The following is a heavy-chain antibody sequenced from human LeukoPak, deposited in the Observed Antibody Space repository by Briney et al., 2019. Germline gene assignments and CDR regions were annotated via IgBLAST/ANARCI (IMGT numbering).Heavy chain of an antibody. Sequence: GGSLRLSCAASGFTFSSYIMNWVRQAPGKGLEWVSSISSDSSYIYYADSVKGRFTISRDNAKNSLYLQMNSLRAEDTAVYYCARGSVGGGNYFDYWGQGTLVTVSS. J-gene: IGHJ4*02. CDR2: ISSDSSYI. CDR1: GFTFSSYI. D-gene: IGHD3-16*01. CDR3: ARGSVGGGNYFDY. V-gene: IGHV3-21*01.